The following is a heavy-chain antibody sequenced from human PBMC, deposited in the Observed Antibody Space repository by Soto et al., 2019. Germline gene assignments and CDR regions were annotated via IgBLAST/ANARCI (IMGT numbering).Heavy chain of an antibody. CDR2: IYYSGST. D-gene: IGHD3-3*01. Sequence: SETLSLTCTVSGGSISSYYWSWIRQPPGKGLEWIGYIYYSGSTNYNPSLKSRVTISVDTSKNQFSLKLSSVTAADTAVYYCARAGSYDFWSGYYPPTHYYGMDVWGQGTTVTSP. V-gene: IGHV4-59*01. CDR3: ARAGSYDFWSGYYPPTHYYGMDV. J-gene: IGHJ6*02. CDR1: GGSISSYY.